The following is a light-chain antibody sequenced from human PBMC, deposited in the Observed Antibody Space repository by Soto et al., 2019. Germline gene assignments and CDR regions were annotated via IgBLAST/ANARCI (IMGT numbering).Light chain of an antibody. CDR2: DVS. CDR1: RSDVGGYNY. Sequence: QSVLTQPASVSGSPGQSITISCAGTRSDVGGYNYVSWYQQHPGKAPKLMIYDVSNRPSGVSNRFSGSKSGNTASLTISGLQAEDEADYYCNSYTSSSTLVFGGGTKLTVL. J-gene: IGLJ2*01. CDR3: NSYTSSSTLV. V-gene: IGLV2-14*01.